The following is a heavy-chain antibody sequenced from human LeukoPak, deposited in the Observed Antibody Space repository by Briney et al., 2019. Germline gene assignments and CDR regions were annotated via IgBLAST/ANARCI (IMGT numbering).Heavy chain of an antibody. Sequence: PSQTLSLTCTLSGGSMSGYYWSWTRQPPGPQLKWIGYIDDSGSTRYNPALTSRVTISVDTSKNQCSLKLSSVTAADTAVYYCARGARSGYNLDPFDYWGQGTLVTVSS. D-gene: IGHD5-24*01. V-gene: IGHV4-59*08. CDR2: IDDSGST. CDR3: ARGARSGYNLDPFDY. CDR1: GGSMSGYY. J-gene: IGHJ4*02.